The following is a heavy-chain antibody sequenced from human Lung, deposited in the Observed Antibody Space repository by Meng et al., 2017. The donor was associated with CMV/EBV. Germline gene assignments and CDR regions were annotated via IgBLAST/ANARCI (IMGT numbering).Heavy chain of an antibody. CDR2: IDSQESSM. Sequence: EGELGESGGGLVQPGGSLRLSCAASGFTFSNCGMHWVRQVPGKTPVWVSRIDSQESSMTYADSVKGRFTVSRDNGKNTLYLQMNSLRIEDTAVYYCVREGGQWFYWGQGTLVTVSS. J-gene: IGHJ4*02. D-gene: IGHD3-22*01. V-gene: IGHV3-74*03. CDR1: GFTFSNCG. CDR3: VREGGQWFY.